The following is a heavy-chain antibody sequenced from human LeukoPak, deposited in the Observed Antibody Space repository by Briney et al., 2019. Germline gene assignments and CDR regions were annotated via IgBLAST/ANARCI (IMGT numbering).Heavy chain of an antibody. CDR1: GFTFSSYS. D-gene: IGHD4-17*01. Sequence: GGSLRLSCAASGFTFSSYSMDWVRQAPGKGLEWVSSISSSSSYIYYADSVKGRFTISRDNAKNSLYLQMNSLRAEDTAVYYCARATDYGDYGDRYYYYMDVWGKGTTVTVSS. V-gene: IGHV3-21*01. CDR3: ARATDYGDYGDRYYYYMDV. J-gene: IGHJ6*03. CDR2: ISSSSSYI.